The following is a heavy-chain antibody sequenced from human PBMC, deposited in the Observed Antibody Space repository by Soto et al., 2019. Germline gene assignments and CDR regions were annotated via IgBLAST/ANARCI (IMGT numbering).Heavy chain of an antibody. J-gene: IGHJ4*02. Sequence: QVQLVESGGGVVQPGRSLRLSCAASGFTFSSYGMHWVRQAPGKGLEWVAVISYDGSNKYYADSVKGRFTISRDNSTNTLYLQMNRLRAEDTAVYYCANGPVNKWNYLGSFDYWGQGTLVTVCS. V-gene: IGHV3-30*18. D-gene: IGHD1-7*01. CDR2: ISYDGSNK. CDR1: GFTFSSYG. CDR3: ANGPVNKWNYLGSFDY.